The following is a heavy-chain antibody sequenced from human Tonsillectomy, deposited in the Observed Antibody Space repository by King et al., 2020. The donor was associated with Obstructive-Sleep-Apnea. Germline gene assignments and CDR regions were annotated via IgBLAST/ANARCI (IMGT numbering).Heavy chain of an antibody. D-gene: IGHD3-3*01. J-gene: IGHJ3*02. Sequence: VQLQESGPGLVKPSETLSLTCTVSGDSINSYYWSWIRQPPGKGLEWIGNIYYSGSSNYNPSLKSRVTILVDTSKNQFSLKLTSVTAADTAVYYCARVFEATGAFDIWGQGTMVTVSS. CDR1: GDSINSYY. CDR3: ARVFEATGAFDI. V-gene: IGHV4-59*01. CDR2: IYYSGSS.